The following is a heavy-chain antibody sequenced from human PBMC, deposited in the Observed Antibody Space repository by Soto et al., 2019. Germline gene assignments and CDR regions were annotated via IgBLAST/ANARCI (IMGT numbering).Heavy chain of an antibody. V-gene: IGHV1-18*01. J-gene: IGHJ2*01. CDR2: ISAYNGNT. CDR3: ARAGVPGYGFWSCYYYGSYFDL. Sequence: ASVKVSCKASGYTFTSYGISWVRQAPGQGLEWMGWISAYNGNTNYAQKLQGRVTMTTDTSTSTAYMELRRLRSDDTAVYYCARAGVPGYGFWSCYYYGSYFDLWGRGTLVTVSS. CDR1: GYTFTSYG. D-gene: IGHD3-3*01.